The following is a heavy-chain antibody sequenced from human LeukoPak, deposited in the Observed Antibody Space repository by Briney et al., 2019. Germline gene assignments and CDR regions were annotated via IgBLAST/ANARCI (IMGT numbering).Heavy chain of an antibody. CDR3: AKELYSSGWYVGYYYYGLDV. Sequence: PGGSLRLSCAASGFTFSAYGMHWVRQAPGKGLEWVAVISYDGSNKYYADSVKGRFTISRDNFKNTLYLQLNSQRADDTAVYYCAKELYSSGWYVGYYYYGLDVWGQGTTVTVSS. J-gene: IGHJ6*02. D-gene: IGHD6-19*01. CDR2: ISYDGSNK. V-gene: IGHV3-30*18. CDR1: GFTFSAYG.